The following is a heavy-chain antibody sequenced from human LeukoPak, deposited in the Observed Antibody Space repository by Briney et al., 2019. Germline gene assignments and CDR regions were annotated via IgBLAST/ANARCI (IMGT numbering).Heavy chain of an antibody. Sequence: GGSLRLSCAASGFTLSSYSMDWVRLAPGKGLEWVSYITGSGDTIYYADSVKGRFTISRDNVQNSLYLHMNSLRAEDTAVYYCARVSCTGGSCKPYSYYDMDVWGQGTTVTVS. V-gene: IGHV3-48*01. J-gene: IGHJ6*02. D-gene: IGHD2-15*01. CDR1: GFTLSSYS. CDR3: ARVSCTGGSCKPYSYYDMDV. CDR2: ITGSGDTI.